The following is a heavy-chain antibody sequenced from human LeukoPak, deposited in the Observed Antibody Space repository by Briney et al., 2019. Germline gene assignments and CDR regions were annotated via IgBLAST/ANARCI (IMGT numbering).Heavy chain of an antibody. V-gene: IGHV3-23*01. CDR1: GFTFSSYA. Sequence: PGGSLRLSCAASGFTFSSYAMSWVRQAPGKGLEWVSAISGSGGSTYYADSVKGRFTISRDNSKNTLYLQMNSLRAEDTAVYYCARDRGMRGAAIASWYYYYMDVWGKGTTVTVSS. CDR2: ISGSGGST. J-gene: IGHJ6*03. D-gene: IGHD2-2*01. CDR3: ARDRGMRGAAIASWYYYYMDV.